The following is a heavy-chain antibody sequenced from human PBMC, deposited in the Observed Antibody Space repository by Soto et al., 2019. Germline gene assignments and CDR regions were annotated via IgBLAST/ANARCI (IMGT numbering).Heavy chain of an antibody. CDR2: ISHDGSNK. D-gene: IGHD2-21*02. J-gene: IGHJ6*02. Sequence: QVQLVESGGGVVQPGRSLRLSCAASGFTFYKYGMHWVRQAPGKRLEWVALISHDGSNKYYVDSVKGRFTIARDNSKNTVFLQMNSLRPEHTTLYFCAKDDCNRWYNYYAMDVWGQGTTVTVSS. V-gene: IGHV3-30*18. CDR1: GFTFYKYG. CDR3: AKDDCNRWYNYYAMDV.